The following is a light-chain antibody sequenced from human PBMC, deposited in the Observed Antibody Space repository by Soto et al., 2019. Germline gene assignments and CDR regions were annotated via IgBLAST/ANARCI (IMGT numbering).Light chain of an antibody. CDR2: DVS. Sequence: SAVSHPGTECGSRWQSNTISCNGTSSDIGGYDYVSWYQQYPGKAPKLMIYDVSNRPSGVSDRFSGSKSANTASLTISGLQAEDEADYYCNSYTTSSSLYVFGTGTKVTVL. V-gene: IGLV2-14*01. J-gene: IGLJ1*01. CDR1: SSDIGGYDY. CDR3: NSYTTSSSLYV.